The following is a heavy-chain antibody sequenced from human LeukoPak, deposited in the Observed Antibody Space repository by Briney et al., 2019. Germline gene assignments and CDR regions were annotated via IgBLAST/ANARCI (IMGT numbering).Heavy chain of an antibody. V-gene: IGHV3-21*01. CDR3: ARVGGELLPLDG. Sequence: PGGSLTLSCAASGFTISGYNMHWVRQAPGKGLEWVASISGGSNFIHYTDSVKGRLTVSRNNAQNSVYLQMNSLRAEDTALYYCARVGGELLPLDGWGQGTLVTVSS. J-gene: IGHJ4*02. CDR2: ISGGSNFI. D-gene: IGHD1-7*01. CDR1: GFTISGYN.